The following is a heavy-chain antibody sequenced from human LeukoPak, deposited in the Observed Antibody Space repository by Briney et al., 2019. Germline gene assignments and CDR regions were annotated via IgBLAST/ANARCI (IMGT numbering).Heavy chain of an antibody. J-gene: IGHJ5*02. CDR1: GFTFDDYA. CDR2: INSDGSST. Sequence: PGGSLRLSCAASGFTFDDYAMHWVRQAPGKGLVWVSRINSDGSSTSYADSVKGRFTISRDNAKNTLYLQMNGLRAEDTAVYYCAREFPLRYFDWLLKSDSERWFDPWGQGTLVTVSS. CDR3: AREFPLRYFDWLLKSDSERWFDP. V-gene: IGHV3-74*01. D-gene: IGHD3-9*01.